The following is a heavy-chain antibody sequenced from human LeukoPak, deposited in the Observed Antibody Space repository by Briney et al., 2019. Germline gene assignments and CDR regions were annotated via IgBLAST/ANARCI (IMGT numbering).Heavy chain of an antibody. CDR2: IYYSGST. CDR3: ARVVGAMAGGGDAFDI. J-gene: IGHJ3*02. CDR1: GGSISSTSYY. V-gene: IGHV4-39*07. Sequence: SETLSLTCTVSGGSISSTSYYWGWIRQPPGKGLEWITTIYYSGSTYYNPSLKSRVTMSVDTSKNQFSLKLSSVTAADTVVYYCARVVGAMAGGGDAFDIWGQGTMVTVSS. D-gene: IGHD1-26*01.